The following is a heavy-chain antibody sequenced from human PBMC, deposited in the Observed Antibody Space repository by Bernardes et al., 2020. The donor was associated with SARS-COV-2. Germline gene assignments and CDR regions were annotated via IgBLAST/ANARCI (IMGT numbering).Heavy chain of an antibody. CDR2: IIPRFAKT. CDR1: EGPFRDYA. J-gene: IGHJ6*02. D-gene: IGHD1-20*01. Sequence: SVKVSCKASEGPFRDYAISWVRQAPGQGLEWLGGIIPRFAKTNYAQKFQGRVTITTDESTSAVYLVLTSLTSDDTAMYYCARGIRNRHYYYCVDVWGQGTTVIVSS. CDR3: ARGIRNRHYYYCVDV. V-gene: IGHV1-69*05.